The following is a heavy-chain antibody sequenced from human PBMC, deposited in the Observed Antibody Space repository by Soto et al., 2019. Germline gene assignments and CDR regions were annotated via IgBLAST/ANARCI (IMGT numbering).Heavy chain of an antibody. CDR1: GGTFSSYA. CDR2: IIPIFGTA. V-gene: IGHV1-69*13. J-gene: IGHJ6*02. CDR3: ASVRTHNRKVPPGHYYYYGMDV. Sequence: ASVKVSCKASGGTFSSYAISWVRQAPGQGLEWMGGIIPIFGTANYAQKFQGRVTITADESTSTAYMELSSLRSEDTAVYYCASVRTHNRKVPPGHYYYYGMDVWGQGTTVTVSS. D-gene: IGHD1-1*01.